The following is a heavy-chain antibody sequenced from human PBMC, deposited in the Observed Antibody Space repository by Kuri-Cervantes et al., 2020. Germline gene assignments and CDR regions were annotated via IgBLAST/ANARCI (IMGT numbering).Heavy chain of an antibody. CDR2: ISAYNGNT. V-gene: IGHV1-18*01. D-gene: IGHD3-3*01. J-gene: IGHJ4*02. CDR1: GYTFTSYG. Sequence: ASVKVSCKASGYTFTSYGISWVRQAPGQGLEWMGWISAYNGNTNYAQKLQSRVTMTTDTSTSTAYMELRSLRSDDTAVYYCAREARDYDFWSGYRDYWGQGTLVTVSS. CDR3: AREARDYDFWSGYRDY.